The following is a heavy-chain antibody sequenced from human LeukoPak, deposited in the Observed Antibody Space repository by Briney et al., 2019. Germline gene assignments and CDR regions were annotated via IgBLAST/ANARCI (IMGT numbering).Heavy chain of an antibody. Sequence: GGSLRLSCAASGFTFSKVWMTWVRQAPGNGLEWVGRIRSKTDGGASEYAAPVKGRFSISRDDSNNTLYLEMISLKAEDTAIYYCTTDVNRVMVTASAWGQGTLVTVSS. V-gene: IGHV3-15*01. J-gene: IGHJ5*02. CDR3: TTDVNRVMVTASA. CDR1: GFTFSKVW. CDR2: IRSKTDGGAS. D-gene: IGHD2-21*02.